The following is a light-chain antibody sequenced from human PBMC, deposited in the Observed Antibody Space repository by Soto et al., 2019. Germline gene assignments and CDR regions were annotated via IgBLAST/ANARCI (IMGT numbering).Light chain of an antibody. J-gene: IGKJ5*01. CDR3: QQRSNSST. Sequence: EIVLTQSPATLFLSPGERATLSCRASQSVSSYLAWYQQKPGQAPRLLIYDASNRATGIPARFSGSGSGTDFTTSISSLEPEDFAVYYCQQRSNSSTFGQGTRLEIK. V-gene: IGKV3-11*01. CDR2: DAS. CDR1: QSVSSY.